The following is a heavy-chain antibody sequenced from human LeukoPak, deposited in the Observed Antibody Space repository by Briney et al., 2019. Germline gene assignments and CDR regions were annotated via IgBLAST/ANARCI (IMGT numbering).Heavy chain of an antibody. J-gene: IGHJ3*02. V-gene: IGHV1-18*01. CDR1: GYTFTSYG. D-gene: IGHD1-26*01. CDR3: AREGYSGSYEAGNAFDI. CDR2: ISAYNGNT. Sequence: ASVKVSCKASGYTFTSYGISWVRQAPGQGLEWMGWISAYNGNTNYAQKLQGRVTMTTDTSTSTAYMELRSLRSDDTAVYYCAREGYSGSYEAGNAFDIWGQGTMVTVSS.